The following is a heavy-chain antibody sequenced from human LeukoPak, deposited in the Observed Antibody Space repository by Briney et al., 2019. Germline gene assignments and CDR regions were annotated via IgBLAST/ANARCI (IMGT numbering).Heavy chain of an antibody. D-gene: IGHD6-25*01. CDR3: ARPLERRLIHYFDF. CDR2: VSYLGNDK. Sequence: GGSLRLTCAASGFDFRRHAMSWVRQAPGKGLEWVAVVSYLGNDKFHADSVKGRFTISKDNSNNTVYLEINSLRSEDTAVYYCARPLERRLIHYFDFWGPGTLVTVSS. CDR1: GFDFRRHA. J-gene: IGHJ4*02. V-gene: IGHV3-30-3*01.